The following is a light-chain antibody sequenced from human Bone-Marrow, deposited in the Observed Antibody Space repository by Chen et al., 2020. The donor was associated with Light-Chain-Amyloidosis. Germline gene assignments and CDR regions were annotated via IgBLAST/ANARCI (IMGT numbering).Light chain of an antibody. CDR3: QKYNSAPLT. Sequence: DIQMTQSPSSLSASVGDRVSITCRASQDISNFLAWYQQKPGKVPKLLIYAASTLRSGVPSRFSGSGSGTEFTLTISSLQPDDVASYYCQKYNSAPLTVGGGTKVEIK. J-gene: IGKJ4*01. CDR2: AAS. V-gene: IGKV1-27*01. CDR1: QDISNF.